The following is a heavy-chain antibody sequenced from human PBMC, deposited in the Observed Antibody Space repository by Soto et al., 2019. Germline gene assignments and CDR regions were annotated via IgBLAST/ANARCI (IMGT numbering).Heavy chain of an antibody. J-gene: IGHJ5*02. CDR1: GYTFTSYD. V-gene: IGHV1-8*01. CDR3: ARVKPKGHNWFDP. CDR2: MNTNSGNT. Sequence: GASVKVSCKASGYTFTSYDINWVRQATGQGLEWMGWMNTNSGNTGNAQKFQGRITMTRNTSINTAYMKQSSMRSEDTAVNYCARVKPKGHNWFDPWGQGTLVTVSS.